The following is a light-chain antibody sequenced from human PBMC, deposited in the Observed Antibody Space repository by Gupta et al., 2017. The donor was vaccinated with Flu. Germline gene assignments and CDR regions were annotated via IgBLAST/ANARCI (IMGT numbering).Light chain of an antibody. V-gene: IGKV1-39*01. Sequence: DIQMTQPASSLSASAADRVTITVRASQSIRSYLNWYKQKPGKAPKLLIYAASSWQRGDTSRFNGNRYGTDFTLTISSRQPEDFAPYYCQQNYSNPPNTFGGGTKVEIK. CDR3: QQNYSNPPNT. CDR2: AAS. CDR1: QSIRSY. J-gene: IGKJ4*01.